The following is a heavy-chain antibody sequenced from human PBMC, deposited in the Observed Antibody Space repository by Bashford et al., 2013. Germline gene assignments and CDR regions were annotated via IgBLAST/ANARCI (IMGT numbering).Heavy chain of an antibody. CDR3: ARGASYSSGWYSAFDI. CDR1: GFTFSSYA. Sequence: GGSLRLSCAASGFTFSSYAMHWVRQAPGKGLEWVAVISYDGSNKYYADSVKGRFTISRDNSKNTLYLQMNSLRAEDTAVYYCARGASYSSGWYSAFDIWGQGTMVTVSS. J-gene: IGHJ3*02. V-gene: IGHV3-30*04. D-gene: IGHD6-19*01. CDR2: ISYDGSNK.